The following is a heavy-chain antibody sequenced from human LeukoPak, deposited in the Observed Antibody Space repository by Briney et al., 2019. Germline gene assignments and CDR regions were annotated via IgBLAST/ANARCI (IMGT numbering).Heavy chain of an antibody. CDR1: GGSVSSGNYY. CDR3: ARLRAAGYFDWLTDYYYYGMDV. D-gene: IGHD3-9*01. V-gene: IGHV4-61*01. CDR2: IYYSGST. Sequence: PSETLSLTCTVSGGSVSSGNYYWSWIRQPPGKGLEWIGYIYYSGSTNYNPSLKSRVTISVDTSKNQFSLKLSSVTAADTAVYYCARLRAAGYFDWLTDYYYYGMDVWGQGTTVTVSS. J-gene: IGHJ6*02.